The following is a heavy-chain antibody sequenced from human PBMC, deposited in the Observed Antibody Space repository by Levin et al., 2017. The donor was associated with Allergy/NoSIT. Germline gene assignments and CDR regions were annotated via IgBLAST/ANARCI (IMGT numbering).Heavy chain of an antibody. D-gene: IGHD4-17*01. CDR3: TRDFSGDDFAFDL. Sequence: GESLKISCAASGFSLSTSPMHWVRQASGKGLEWVAVISFDGTTESYADSVKGRFTISRDTSENTVDLQMNSLRTEDTAVYYCTRDFSGDDFAFDLWGHGTVVTVSS. V-gene: IGHV3-30*04. CDR1: GFSLSTSP. J-gene: IGHJ3*01. CDR2: ISFDGTTE.